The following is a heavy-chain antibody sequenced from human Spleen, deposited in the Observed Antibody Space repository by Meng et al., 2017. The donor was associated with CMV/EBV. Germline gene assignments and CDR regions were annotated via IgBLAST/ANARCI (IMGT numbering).Heavy chain of an antibody. J-gene: IGHJ4*02. CDR3: ARDVSSGWFLLDY. D-gene: IGHD6-19*01. V-gene: IGHV1-46*01. CDR2: INPSGGST. CDR1: GYTFTSNY. Sequence: KTSGYTFTSNYMHWVRQAPGQGLEWMGMINPSGGSTTYAQKFQGRVTMTRDTSTSTVYMELSSLRSEDTAVYYCARDVSSGWFLLDYWGQGTLVTVSS.